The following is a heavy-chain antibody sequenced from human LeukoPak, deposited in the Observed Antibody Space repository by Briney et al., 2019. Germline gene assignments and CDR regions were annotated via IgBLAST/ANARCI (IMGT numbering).Heavy chain of an antibody. D-gene: IGHD3-16*01. Sequence: SETLSLTCTVSGGSITTSSYSWGWIRQPPGKGLEWIGNIYYSGSTYYNASLKSRVTMSVDTSKNQFSLKLSFVTAADTAVYYCARGGGDSSSLNWFDPWGQGTLVTVSS. CDR2: IYYSGST. CDR1: GGSITTSSYS. CDR3: ARGGGDSSSLNWFDP. V-gene: IGHV4-39*01. J-gene: IGHJ5*02.